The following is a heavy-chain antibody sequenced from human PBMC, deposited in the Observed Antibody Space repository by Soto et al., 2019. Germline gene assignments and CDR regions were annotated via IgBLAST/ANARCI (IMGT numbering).Heavy chain of an antibody. CDR2: IFPGDAET. J-gene: IGHJ6*02. V-gene: IGHV5-51*01. CDR1: GYNFATHW. Sequence: RGESLKISCQGSGYNFATHWIGWVRHKAGKGLEWMGIIFPGDAETRYSPPFQGHITISADKSISIAYLRWSSLKASDTGMYYCATPGGFGMDVWGQGTTVTVSS. D-gene: IGHD5-12*01. CDR3: ATPGGFGMDV.